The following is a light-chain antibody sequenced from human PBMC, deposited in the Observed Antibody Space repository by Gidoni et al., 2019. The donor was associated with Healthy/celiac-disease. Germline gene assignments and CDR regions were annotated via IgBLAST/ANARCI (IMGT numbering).Light chain of an antibody. V-gene: IGKV3-20*01. CDR1: QSVSSSY. CDR2: GAS. CDR3: YQYGSSPPDT. Sequence: EIVFTKSPGTLSLSPGERATLSCRASQSVSSSYLAWYQQQPRQAPRLLIYGASSRATGIPDRFSGSGSWTEFTLTISRMEPEDCAVYYCYQYGSSPPDTFGQGTKLEIK. J-gene: IGKJ2*01.